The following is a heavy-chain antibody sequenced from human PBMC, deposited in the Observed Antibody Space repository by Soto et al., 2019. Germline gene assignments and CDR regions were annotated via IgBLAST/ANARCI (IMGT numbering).Heavy chain of an antibody. D-gene: IGHD3-16*02. Sequence: QVQLVQSGAXVXXPGASVKVSCKASGYTFTSYDITWVRQATGQGLEWMGWMNPNSGNTGYAKKFQGRVTMTRNTATSTGNMELSSLRSEDPAVYYCAREGKGLSPDYWGQGTLVTVSS. J-gene: IGHJ4*02. CDR1: GYTFTSYD. CDR2: MNPNSGNT. CDR3: AREGKGLSPDY. V-gene: IGHV1-8*01.